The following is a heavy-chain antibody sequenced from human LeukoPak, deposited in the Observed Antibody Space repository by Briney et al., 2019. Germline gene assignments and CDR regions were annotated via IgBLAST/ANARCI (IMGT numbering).Heavy chain of an antibody. CDR1: GFTFSSYA. Sequence: PGGSLRLSCAASGFTFSSYAMSWVRQAPGKGLEWVSAISGSGGSTYYADSVKGRFTISRDNSKNTLDLQMNSLRDEDTAVYYCARDRLLLDYWGQGTPVTVSS. CDR2: ISGSGGST. V-gene: IGHV3-23*01. CDR3: ARDRLLLDY. J-gene: IGHJ4*02.